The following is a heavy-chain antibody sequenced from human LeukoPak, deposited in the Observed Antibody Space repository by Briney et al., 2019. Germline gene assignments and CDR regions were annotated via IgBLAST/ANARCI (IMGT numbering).Heavy chain of an antibody. CDR2: ISYDGSNK. D-gene: IGHD4-11*01. Sequence: GGSLRLSCAASGFTFSSYGMHWVRQAPGKGLEWVAVISYDGSNKYYADSVKGRFTISRDNSKNTLYLQMNSLRAEDTAVYYCANGGGYSKSTFDYWGQGTLVTVSS. CDR1: GFTFSSYG. CDR3: ANGGGYSKSTFDY. J-gene: IGHJ4*02. V-gene: IGHV3-30*18.